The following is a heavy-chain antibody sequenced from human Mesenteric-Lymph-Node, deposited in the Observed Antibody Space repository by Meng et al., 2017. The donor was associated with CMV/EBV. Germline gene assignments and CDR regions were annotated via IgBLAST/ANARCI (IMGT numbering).Heavy chain of an antibody. CDR2: INPYSGGT. CDR1: GYTFTGYY. V-gene: IGHV1-2*02. Sequence: ASVKVSCKASGYTFTGYYMHWVRQAPGQGLEWMGWINPYSGGTNYAQKFQGRVTMTRDTSISTAYMELSRLRSDDTAVYYCARLREDTLFWSGHYVSWFDPWGQGTLVTVSS. J-gene: IGHJ5*02. CDR3: ARLREDTLFWSGHYVSWFDP. D-gene: IGHD3-3*01.